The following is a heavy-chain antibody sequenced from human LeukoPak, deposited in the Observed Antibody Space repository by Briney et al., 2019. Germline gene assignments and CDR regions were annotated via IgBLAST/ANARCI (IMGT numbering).Heavy chain of an antibody. V-gene: IGHV3-7*03. CDR1: GFTFSSYW. CDR3: ATRFSNYAQLYYFDY. D-gene: IGHD5-24*01. CDR2: IKQDGSEK. Sequence: PGGSLRLSCAASGFTFSSYWMSWVRQAPGKGLEWVANIKQDGSEKYYVDSVKGRFTISRDNAKNSLYLQMNSLRAEDTAVYYCATRFSNYAQLYYFDYWGQGTLVTVSS. J-gene: IGHJ4*02.